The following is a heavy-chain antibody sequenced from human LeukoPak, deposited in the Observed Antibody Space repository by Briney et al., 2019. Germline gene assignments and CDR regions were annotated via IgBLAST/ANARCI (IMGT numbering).Heavy chain of an antibody. D-gene: IGHD2-2*01. CDR2: ISYDGSNK. CDR1: GFTFSSYA. Sequence: GGSLRPSCAASGFTFSSYAMHWVRQAPGKGLEWVAVISYDGSNKYYADSVKGRFTISRDNSKNTLYLQMNSLRAEDTAVYYCAREYCSSTSCYPYFDYWGQGTLVTVSS. CDR3: AREYCSSTSCYPYFDY. J-gene: IGHJ4*02. V-gene: IGHV3-30-3*01.